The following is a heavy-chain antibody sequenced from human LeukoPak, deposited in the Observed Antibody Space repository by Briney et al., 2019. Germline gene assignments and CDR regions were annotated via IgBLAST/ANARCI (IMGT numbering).Heavy chain of an antibody. J-gene: IGHJ4*02. D-gene: IGHD3-22*01. CDR2: ISAYNGNT. Sequence: ASVNVSCKASGYTFTSYGISWVRQAPGQGLEWMGWISAYNGNTNYAQKLQGRVTMTTDTSTSTAYMELRSLRSDDTAVYYCARDYYDSSGYYSGNDYWGQGTLVTVSS. CDR3: ARDYYDSSGYYSGNDY. V-gene: IGHV1-18*01. CDR1: GYTFTSYG.